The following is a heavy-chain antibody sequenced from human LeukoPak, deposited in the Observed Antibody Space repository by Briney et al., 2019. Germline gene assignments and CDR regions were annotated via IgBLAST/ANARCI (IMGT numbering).Heavy chain of an antibody. V-gene: IGHV4-34*01. J-gene: IGHJ4*02. CDR3: ARGRLAARHYFDY. CDR1: GGSFSGYY. D-gene: IGHD6-6*01. CDR2: INHSGST. Sequence: SETLSLTCAVYGGSFSGYYWSWIRRPPGKGLEWIGEINHSGSTNYNPSLKSRVTISEDTSKNQFSLKLSSVTAADTAVYYCARGRLAARHYFDYWGQGTLVTVSS.